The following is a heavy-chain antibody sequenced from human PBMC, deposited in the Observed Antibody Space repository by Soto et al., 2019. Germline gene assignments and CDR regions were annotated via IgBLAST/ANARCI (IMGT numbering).Heavy chain of an antibody. J-gene: IGHJ4*02. D-gene: IGHD3-10*01. CDR3: ANRNDYGSGSYFPFDH. CDR1: GFTFSSYG. CDR2: ISGSGGST. V-gene: IGHV3-23*01. Sequence: GGSLRLSCAASGFTFSSYGMSWVRQAPGKGLEWVSSISGSGGSTYYADSAKGRFTISRDNSKNTLYLQMSSLRAEDTAVYYCANRNDYGSGSYFPFDHWGQGTLVTVPS.